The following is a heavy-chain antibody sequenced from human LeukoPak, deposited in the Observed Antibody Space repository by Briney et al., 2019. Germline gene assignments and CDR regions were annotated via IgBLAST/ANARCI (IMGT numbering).Heavy chain of an antibody. J-gene: IGHJ4*02. D-gene: IGHD2-2*01. CDR1: GGSISSSSYY. Sequence: SETLSLTCTVSGGSISSSSYYWGWIHQPPGKGLEWIGSIYYSGSTYYNPSLKSRVTISVDTSKNQFSLKLSSVTAADTAVYYCARQGWGSSTSCYDYWGQGTLVTVSS. CDR3: ARQGWGSSTSCYDY. V-gene: IGHV4-39*01. CDR2: IYYSGST.